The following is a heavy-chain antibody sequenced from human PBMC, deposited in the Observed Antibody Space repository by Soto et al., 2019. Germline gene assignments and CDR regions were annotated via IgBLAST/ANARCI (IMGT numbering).Heavy chain of an antibody. J-gene: IGHJ4*02. CDR2: FDPEDGET. D-gene: IGHD3-22*01. Sequence: ASVKVSCKVSGYTLTELSMHWVRQAPGKGLEWMGGFDPEDGETIYAQKFQGRVTMTEDTSTDTAYMELSSLRSEDTAVYYCATDGTLYDSSGYSLAFDYWGQGTLVTVSS. CDR1: GYTLTELS. CDR3: ATDGTLYDSSGYSLAFDY. V-gene: IGHV1-24*01.